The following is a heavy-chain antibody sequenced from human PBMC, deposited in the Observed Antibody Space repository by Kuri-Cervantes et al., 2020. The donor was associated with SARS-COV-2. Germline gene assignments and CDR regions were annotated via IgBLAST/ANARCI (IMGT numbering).Heavy chain of an antibody. J-gene: IGHJ1*01. D-gene: IGHD1-14*01. CDR2: TSAYNGNT. V-gene: IGHV1-18*01. Sequence: ASVKVSCKASGYTFTSYGISWVRQAPGQGLEWMGWTSAYNGNTNYAQKLQGRVTMTTDTSTDTAYMELSSLRSEDTAVYYCATESRPTHGYFQHWGQGTLVTVSS. CDR3: ATESRPTHGYFQH. CDR1: GYTFTSYG.